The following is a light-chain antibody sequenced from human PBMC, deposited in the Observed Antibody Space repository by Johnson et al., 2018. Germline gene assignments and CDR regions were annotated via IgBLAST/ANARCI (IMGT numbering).Light chain of an antibody. CDR2: ENN. V-gene: IGLV1-51*02. CDR1: SSNIGNNY. CDR3: GTWDSGLSAGNV. Sequence: QSVLTQPPSVSAAPGQKVTISCSGSSSNIGNNYVSWYQQLPGTAPKLLIYENNKRPSGIPDRFSGSKSGTSATLGITGLQTVDEADYYCGTWDSGLSAGNVFGTGTKVTVL. J-gene: IGLJ1*01.